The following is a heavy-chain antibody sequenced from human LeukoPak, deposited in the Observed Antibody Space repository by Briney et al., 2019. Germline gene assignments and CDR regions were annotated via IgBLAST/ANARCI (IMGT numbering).Heavy chain of an antibody. V-gene: IGHV1-18*04. CDR1: GYTFTCYG. CDR2: ISAYNGNT. D-gene: IGHD2-2*01. J-gene: IGHJ3*02. Sequence: ASVKVSCKASGYTFTCYGISWVRQAPGQGLEWMGWISAYNGNTNYAQKLQGRVTMTTDTSTSTAYMELRSLRSDDTAVYYCARDLEEYCSSTSCYAGPDAFDIWGQGTMVTVSS. CDR3: ARDLEEYCSSTSCYAGPDAFDI.